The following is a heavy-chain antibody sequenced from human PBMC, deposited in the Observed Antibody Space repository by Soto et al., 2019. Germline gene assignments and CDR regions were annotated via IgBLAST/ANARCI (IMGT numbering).Heavy chain of an antibody. CDR2: ISGSGGST. Sequence: ESGGGLVQPGGSLRLSCAASGFTFSSYAMSWVRQAPGKGLEWVSAISGSGGSTYYADSVKGRFTISRDNSKNTLYLQMNSLRAEDTAVYYCAKDPPDFWSGPHGYYFDYWGQGTLVTVSS. CDR3: AKDPPDFWSGPHGYYFDY. D-gene: IGHD3-3*01. V-gene: IGHV3-23*01. J-gene: IGHJ4*02. CDR1: GFTFSSYA.